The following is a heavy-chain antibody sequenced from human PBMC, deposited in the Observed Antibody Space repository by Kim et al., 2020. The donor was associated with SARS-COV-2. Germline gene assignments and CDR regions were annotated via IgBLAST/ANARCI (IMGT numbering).Heavy chain of an antibody. V-gene: IGHV3-30*04. CDR3: AREVGALWGYYYGMYV. Sequence: GGSLRLSCAASGFNFSSFAMHWVRQAPGKGLEWVAVISYDGSNKYYADSVKGRFTISRDNSKNTLHLQMNSLRAEDTAVYYCAREVGALWGYYYGMYVWGDESTVTLSP. D-gene: IGHD1-26*01. J-gene: IGHJ6*01. CDR2: ISYDGSNK. CDR1: GFNFSSFA.